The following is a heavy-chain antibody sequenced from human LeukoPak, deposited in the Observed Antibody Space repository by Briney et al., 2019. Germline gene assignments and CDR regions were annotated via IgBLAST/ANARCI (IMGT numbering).Heavy chain of an antibody. CDR3: ARVGDPGIYSYCLDV. D-gene: IGHD2-21*02. J-gene: IGHJ6*03. CDR2: INWSGGST. V-gene: IGHV3-20*04. CDR1: GFTFGAHA. Sequence: GGSLRLSCAASGFTFGAHAMSWVRQAPGKGLEWVSAINWSGGSTDYADSVKGRFTISRDNAKSSLYLQMHSLRAEDTALYYCARVGDPGIYSYCLDVWGKGITVTVSS.